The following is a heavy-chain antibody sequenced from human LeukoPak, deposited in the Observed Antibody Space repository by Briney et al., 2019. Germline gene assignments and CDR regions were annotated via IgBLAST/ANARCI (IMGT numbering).Heavy chain of an antibody. V-gene: IGHV3-74*01. Sequence: GGSLRLSCAASGFTFSSYWMHWVRQAPGKGLVWVSRINSDGSSTSYADSVKGRFTISRDNAKNTLYLQMNSLRAEDTAVYYCARAGIAAADDAFDIWGQGTMVTVSS. CDR2: INSDGSST. CDR1: GFTFSSYW. D-gene: IGHD6-13*01. CDR3: ARAGIAAADDAFDI. J-gene: IGHJ3*02.